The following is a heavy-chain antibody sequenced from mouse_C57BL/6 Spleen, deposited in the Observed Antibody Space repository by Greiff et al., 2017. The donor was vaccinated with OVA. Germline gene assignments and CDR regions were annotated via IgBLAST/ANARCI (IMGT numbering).Heavy chain of an antibody. V-gene: IGHV1-63*01. CDR3: ERSELGRWYLDV. CDR1: GYTFTNYW. J-gene: IGHJ1*03. CDR2: IYPGAGYT. D-gene: IGHD4-1*01. Sequence: VKLMESGAELVRPGTSVKMSCKASGYTFTNYWIGWAKQRPGHGLEWIGDIYPGAGYTNYNEKFKGKATLTADKSSSTAYMQLSSLTSEDSAIYYCERSELGRWYLDVWGTGTTVTVSS.